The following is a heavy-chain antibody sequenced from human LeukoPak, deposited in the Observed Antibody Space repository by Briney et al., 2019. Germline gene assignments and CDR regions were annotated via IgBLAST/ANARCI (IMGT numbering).Heavy chain of an antibody. CDR3: ARDLTTVTPIDY. CDR1: GYIFTSYG. CDR2: ISTYNGNT. J-gene: IGHJ4*02. D-gene: IGHD4-17*01. V-gene: IGHV1-18*01. Sequence: ASVKVSCKASGYIFTSYGISWVRQAPGQGLEWMGWISTYNGNTNYAQDFQDRVTMTTDTSTTTAYMELRSLRSDGTAVYYCARDLTTVTPIDYWGQGTLITVSS.